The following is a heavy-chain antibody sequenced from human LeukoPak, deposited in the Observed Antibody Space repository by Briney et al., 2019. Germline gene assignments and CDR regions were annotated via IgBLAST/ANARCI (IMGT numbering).Heavy chain of an antibody. CDR1: GFTFSSHT. J-gene: IGHJ5*01. Sequence: GGSLRLSCAASGFTFSSHTMNWVRQAPGKGLEWVSSISSSSSYIYYADSVKGRFTISRDNAKNSLYLRMNSLRAEDTAVYYCARNYDFWSGYFNSADSWGQGTLVTVSS. CDR2: ISSSSSYI. D-gene: IGHD3-3*01. V-gene: IGHV3-21*01. CDR3: ARNYDFWSGYFNSADS.